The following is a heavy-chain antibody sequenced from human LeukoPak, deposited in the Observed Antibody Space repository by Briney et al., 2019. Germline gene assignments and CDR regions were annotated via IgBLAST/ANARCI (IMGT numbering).Heavy chain of an antibody. V-gene: IGHV3-30-3*01. Sequence: GGSLRLSCAASGFTFSSYAMHWVRQAPGKGLEWVAVISYDGSNKYYADSVKGRFTISRDNSKNTLYLQMNSLRAEDTAVYYCARDRGYYYCMDVWGKGTTVTVSS. D-gene: IGHD3-10*01. CDR3: ARDRGYYYCMDV. CDR2: ISYDGSNK. CDR1: GFTFSSYA. J-gene: IGHJ6*03.